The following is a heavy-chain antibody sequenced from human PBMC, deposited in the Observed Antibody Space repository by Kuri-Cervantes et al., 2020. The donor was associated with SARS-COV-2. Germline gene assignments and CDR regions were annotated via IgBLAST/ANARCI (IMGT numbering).Heavy chain of an antibody. D-gene: IGHD2-15*01. V-gene: IGHV3-7*03. CDR3: AKGLEVVAAKEFDY. Sequence: GESLKISCAASGFTFSSYWMSWVRQAPGKGLEWVANIKQDGSEKYYVDSVKGRFTISRDNAKNSLYLQMNSLRAEDTALYYCAKGLEVVAAKEFDYWGQGTLVTVSS. CDR2: IKQDGSEK. J-gene: IGHJ4*02. CDR1: GFTFSSYW.